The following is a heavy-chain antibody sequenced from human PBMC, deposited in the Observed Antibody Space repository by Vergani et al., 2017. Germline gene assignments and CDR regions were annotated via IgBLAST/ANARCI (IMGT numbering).Heavy chain of an antibody. CDR2: ISAYNGNT. V-gene: IGHV1-18*04. J-gene: IGHJ5*02. CDR1: GYTFTSYG. Sequence: QVQLVQSGAEVKKPGASVKVSCKASGYTFTSYGISWVRQAPGQGLEWMGWISAYNGNTNYAQKLQGRVTMTTDTSTSTAYMELRSLRSEDTAVYYCARVRRSSIAALLIGWFDPWGQGTLVTVSS. D-gene: IGHD6-6*01. CDR3: ARVRRSSIAALLIGWFDP.